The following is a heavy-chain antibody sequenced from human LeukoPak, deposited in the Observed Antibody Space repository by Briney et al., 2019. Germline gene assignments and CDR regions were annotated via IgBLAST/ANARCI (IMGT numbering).Heavy chain of an antibody. CDR3: AKNAGYSYGLYYFDY. Sequence: PGGSLRLSCGASGFTFSRYAMSWVRQAPGKGLQWVSEIGGSGGAIYYADSVKGRFTISRDNSRNTVHLQMDSLRAEDSAIYYCAKNAGYSYGLYYFDYWGQGTLVTVSS. CDR2: IGGSGGAI. J-gene: IGHJ4*02. V-gene: IGHV3-23*01. D-gene: IGHD5-18*01. CDR1: GFTFSRYA.